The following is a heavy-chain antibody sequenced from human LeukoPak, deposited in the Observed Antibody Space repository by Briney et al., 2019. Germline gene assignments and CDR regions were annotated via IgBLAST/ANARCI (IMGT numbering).Heavy chain of an antibody. D-gene: IGHD2-8*02. V-gene: IGHV3-23*01. CDR1: GFTFSNYA. Sequence: GGSLRLSCVASGFTFSNYAMSWVRQAPGKGLEWVSAIRNDGGATYHADSVKGRFSISRDNSKSTLYLQMNSLRAEDTALYYCAKRYCTGGVCCPDYWGQGTPVTVSS. J-gene: IGHJ4*02. CDR2: IRNDGGAT. CDR3: AKRYCTGGVCCPDY.